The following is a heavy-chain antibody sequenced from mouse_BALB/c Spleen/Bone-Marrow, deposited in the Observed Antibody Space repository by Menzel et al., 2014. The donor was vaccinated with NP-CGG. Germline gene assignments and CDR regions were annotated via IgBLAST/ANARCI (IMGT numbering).Heavy chain of an antibody. J-gene: IGHJ4*01. CDR2: VNPNNGGT. V-gene: IGHV1-18*01. CDR3: ARDAMDY. Sequence: VQLQQSGPDLVKPGASLKISCKASGYSFTGYYMYCLKQSHGKSLEWIGRVNPNNGGTTYNQKFKDKAILTVDKSSTIAYMELRSLTSEDSAVYYCARDAMDYWGQGTSVTVSS. CDR1: GYSFTGYY.